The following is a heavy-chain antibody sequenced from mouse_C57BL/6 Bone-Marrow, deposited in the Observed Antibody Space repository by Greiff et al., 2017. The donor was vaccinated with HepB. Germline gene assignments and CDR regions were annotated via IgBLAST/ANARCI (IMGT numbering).Heavy chain of an antibody. Sequence: QVQLQQSGAELLKPGASVKLSCKATGYTFTGYWIEWVKQRPGHGLEWIGEILPGSGSTNYNEKFKGKATFTADTSSNTAYMQLSSLTTEDSAIYYCAIDDGNYVYYAMDYWGQGTSVTVSS. CDR3: AIDDGNYVYYAMDY. CDR1: GYTFTGYW. D-gene: IGHD2-1*01. V-gene: IGHV1-9*01. J-gene: IGHJ4*01. CDR2: ILPGSGST.